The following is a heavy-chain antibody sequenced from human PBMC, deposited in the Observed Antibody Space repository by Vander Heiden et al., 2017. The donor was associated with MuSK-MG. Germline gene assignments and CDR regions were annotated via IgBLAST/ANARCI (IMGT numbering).Heavy chain of an antibody. J-gene: IGHJ5*02. D-gene: IGHD3-10*01. V-gene: IGHV3-23*04. CDR3: AKGVSGSGSSENNWFDP. Sequence: EVQLVESGGGLVQPGGSLTLSCGASGFTFGSYAMSWVRQAPGKGLEWVSSISGSGGSTYYADSVRGRVTIARDNSKNTLYLQMQGLRAEDTAVDYCAKGVSGSGSSENNWFDPWGQGTLVTVSS. CDR2: ISGSGGST. CDR1: GFTFGSYA.